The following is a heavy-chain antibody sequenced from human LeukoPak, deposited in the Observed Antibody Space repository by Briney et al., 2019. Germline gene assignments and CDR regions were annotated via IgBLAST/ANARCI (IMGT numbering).Heavy chain of an antibody. D-gene: IGHD4-23*01. CDR2: INPNSGGT. CDR3: ARDHSDGRTVVTLEVDY. V-gene: IGHV1-2*02. J-gene: IGHJ4*02. Sequence: ASVKVSCKASGYTFTGDYMHWVRQAPGQGLEWMGWINPNSGGTNYAQKFQGRVTMTRDTSISTAYMELSRLTSDDTAVYYCARDHSDGRTVVTLEVDYWGQGTLVTVSS. CDR1: GYTFTGDY.